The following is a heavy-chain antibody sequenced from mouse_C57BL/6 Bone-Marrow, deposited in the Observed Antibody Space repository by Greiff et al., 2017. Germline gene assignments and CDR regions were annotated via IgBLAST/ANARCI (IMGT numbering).Heavy chain of an antibody. CDR3: TVFYYDYSYYSDY. CDR1: GFNIKDDY. J-gene: IGHJ2*01. D-gene: IGHD2-4*01. V-gene: IGHV14-4*01. CDR2: IDPENGDT. Sequence: EVKLMESGAELVRPGASVKLSCTASGFNIKDDYMHWVKQRPEQGLEWIGWIDPENGDTEYASKFQGKATITADTSSNTAYLQLSSLTSEDTAVYYCTVFYYDYSYYSDYWGQGTTLTVSS.